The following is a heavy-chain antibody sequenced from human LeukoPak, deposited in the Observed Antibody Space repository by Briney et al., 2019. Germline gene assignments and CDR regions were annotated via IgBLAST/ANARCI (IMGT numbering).Heavy chain of an antibody. V-gene: IGHV1-2*02. CDR2: INPNSGGT. Sequence: ASVKASCKASGYTFTGYYMHWVRQAPGQGLEWMGWINPNSGGTNYAQKFQGRVTMTRDTSISTAYMELSRLRSDDTAVYYCARQRIGGYSGYDFDYWGQGTLVTVSS. J-gene: IGHJ4*02. CDR3: ARQRIGGYSGYDFDY. CDR1: GYTFTGYY. D-gene: IGHD5-12*01.